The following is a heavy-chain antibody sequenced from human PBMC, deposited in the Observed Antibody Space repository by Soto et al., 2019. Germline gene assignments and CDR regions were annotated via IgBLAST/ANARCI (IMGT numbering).Heavy chain of an antibody. CDR3: ARDSVLAVAGYNWFDP. CDR1: GFTFSSYS. CDR2: ISSSSSTI. J-gene: IGHJ5*02. D-gene: IGHD6-19*01. Sequence: EVQLVESGGGLVQPGGSLRLSCAASGFTFSSYSMNWVRQAPGKGLEWVSYISSSSSTIYYADSVKGRFTISRDNAKNSLYLQMNSLRAEDTAVYYCARDSVLAVAGYNWFDPWGQGTLVTVSS. V-gene: IGHV3-48*01.